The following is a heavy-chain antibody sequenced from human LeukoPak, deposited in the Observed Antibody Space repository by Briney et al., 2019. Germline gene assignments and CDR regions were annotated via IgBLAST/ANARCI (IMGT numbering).Heavy chain of an antibody. V-gene: IGHV5-51*01. CDR1: EYSFPNYW. CDR2: IHPSDSDT. J-gene: IGHJ4*02. CDR3: ARQDGYALFYFDK. D-gene: IGHD5-24*01. Sequence: GESLKISCKGSEYSFPNYWIAWARQMPGKGLEWMGIIHPSDSDTRYSPSFQGQATISADNSISTAYLHWTSLKASDTAMYYCARQDGYALFYFDKWGQGTLVTVSS.